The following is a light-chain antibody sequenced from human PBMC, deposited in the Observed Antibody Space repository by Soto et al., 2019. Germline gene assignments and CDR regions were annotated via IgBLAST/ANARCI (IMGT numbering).Light chain of an antibody. CDR2: DIS. V-gene: IGLV2-14*01. Sequence: QSALTQPASVSGSPGQSITLPCTGTSSDVGGYNYVSWYQQHPGKATELMIYDISNRPSGVSNPFSGSKTRNTANLTISGIQAEGEADYYFSSYTRSSTLEVIGGGIKLTVL. CDR3: SSYTRSSTLEV. J-gene: IGLJ3*02. CDR1: SSDVGGYNY.